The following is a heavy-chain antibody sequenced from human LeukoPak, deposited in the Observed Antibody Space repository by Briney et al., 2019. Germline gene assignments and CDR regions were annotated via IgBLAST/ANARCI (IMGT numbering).Heavy chain of an antibody. V-gene: IGHV3-23*01. D-gene: IGHD5-12*01. CDR3: GKDDRYSGYAGYFDY. CDR2: ISGGGGST. CDR1: GFTFSSYA. J-gene: IGHJ4*02. Sequence: PGGSLRLSCAASGFTFSSYAMSWVRQAPGKGLEWVSAISGGGGSTYYADSVKGRFTISRDNSKNTLYLQMNSLRAEDTAVYYSGKDDRYSGYAGYFDYWGQGTLVTVFS.